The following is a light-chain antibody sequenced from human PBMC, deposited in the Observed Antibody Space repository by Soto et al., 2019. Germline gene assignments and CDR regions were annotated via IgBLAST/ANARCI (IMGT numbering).Light chain of an antibody. CDR1: QYISTK. CDR3: QQYGVSPWT. CDR2: GAF. V-gene: IGKV3-20*01. Sequence: VLTQSPDSLSLSPGERATLSCRASQYISTKLAWYQQKPGQAPRLLFRGAFNRATDTPDRFSGSGSGTDFTLIISGVEAEDFAMYYCQQYGVSPWTFGQGTRVDFK. J-gene: IGKJ1*01.